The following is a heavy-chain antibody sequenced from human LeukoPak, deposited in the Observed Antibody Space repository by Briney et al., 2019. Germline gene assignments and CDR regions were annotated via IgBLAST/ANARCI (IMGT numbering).Heavy chain of an antibody. V-gene: IGHV1-24*01. Sequence: ASVKVSCKVSGYTLTELSMHWVRQAPGKGLEWMGGFDPEDGETIYAQKFQGRVTMTEDTSTDTAYMELSSLRSEDTAVYYCATANCSSTSCYTWFFRFDPWGQGTLVTVSS. CDR1: GYTLTELS. D-gene: IGHD2-2*02. CDR3: ATANCSSTSCYTWFFRFDP. J-gene: IGHJ5*02. CDR2: FDPEDGET.